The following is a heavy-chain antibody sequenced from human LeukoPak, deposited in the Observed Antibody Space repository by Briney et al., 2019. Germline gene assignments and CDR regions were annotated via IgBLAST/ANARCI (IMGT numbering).Heavy chain of an antibody. CDR3: ARDPRWGEVVPAAIYFQH. D-gene: IGHD2-2*01. CDR1: GFTFSDYY. CDR2: ISRSSNYT. Sequence: GGSQRLSCAASGFTFSDYYMSWIRQAPGKGLEWVSYISRSSNYTNYADSVKGRFTISRDNAKNSLYLQMNSLRAEDTAVYFCARDPRWGEVVPAAIYFQHWGQGTLVTVSS. V-gene: IGHV3-11*06. J-gene: IGHJ1*01.